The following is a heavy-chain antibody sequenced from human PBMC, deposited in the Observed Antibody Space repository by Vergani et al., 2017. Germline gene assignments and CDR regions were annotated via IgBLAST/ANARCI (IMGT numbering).Heavy chain of an antibody. Sequence: VQLVESGGGLVQPGGSLRLSCAASGFTFSSYAMHWVRQAPGKGLEWVAVISYDGSNKYYADYVKGRFTISRDNSKNTLYLHMNSRRAEDTAVYYGARDGYSSGWYNRWYFDLWGRGTLVTVSS. CDR3: ARDGYSSGWYNRWYFDL. J-gene: IGHJ2*01. CDR1: GFTFSSYA. CDR2: ISYDGSNK. V-gene: IGHV3-30-3*01. D-gene: IGHD6-19*01.